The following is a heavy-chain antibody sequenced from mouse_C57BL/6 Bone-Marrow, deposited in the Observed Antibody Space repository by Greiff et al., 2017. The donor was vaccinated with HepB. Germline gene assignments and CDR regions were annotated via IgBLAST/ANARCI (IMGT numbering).Heavy chain of an antibody. D-gene: IGHD2-3*01. CDR3: AREIYDGYPWFAY. CDR1: GYAFTNYL. Sequence: VQLQHSGAELVRPGTSVKVSCKASGYAFTNYLIEWVKQRPGQGLEWIGVINPGSGGTNYNEKFKGKATLTADKSSSTAYMQLSSLTSEDSAVYFCAREIYDGYPWFAYWGQGTLVTVSA. V-gene: IGHV1-54*01. CDR2: INPGSGGT. J-gene: IGHJ3*01.